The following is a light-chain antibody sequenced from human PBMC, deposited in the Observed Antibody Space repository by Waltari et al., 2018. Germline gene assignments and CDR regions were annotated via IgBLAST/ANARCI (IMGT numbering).Light chain of an antibody. Sequence: EIVMTQSPATLSVSPGERDTLPCRASQSVSSNLAWYQQKPGQAPRLLIYGASTRATGIPARFSGSGSGTEFTLTISSLQSEDFAVYYCQQYNNWPPKYTFGQGTKLEIK. CDR2: GAS. CDR1: QSVSSN. J-gene: IGKJ2*01. V-gene: IGKV3-15*01. CDR3: QQYNNWPPKYT.